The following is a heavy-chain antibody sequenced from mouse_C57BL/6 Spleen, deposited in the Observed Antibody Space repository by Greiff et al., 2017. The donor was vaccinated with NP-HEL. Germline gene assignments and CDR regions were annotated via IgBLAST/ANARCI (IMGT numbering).Heavy chain of an antibody. CDR1: GYTFTSYG. J-gene: IGHJ3*01. V-gene: IGHV1-81*01. CDR3: ATSQLSDRFAY. Sequence: VQLQESGAELARPGASVKLSCKASGYTFTSYGISWVKQRTGQGLEWIGEIYPRSGNTYYNEKFKGKATLTADKSSSTAYMELRSLTSEDSAVYFCATSQLSDRFAYWGQGTLVTVSA. D-gene: IGHD3-2*02. CDR2: IYPRSGNT.